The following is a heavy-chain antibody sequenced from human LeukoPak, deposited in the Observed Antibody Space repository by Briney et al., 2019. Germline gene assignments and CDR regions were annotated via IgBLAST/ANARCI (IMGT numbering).Heavy chain of an antibody. CDR3: ARAPRYYYGSGSWKDDY. CDR2: ISAYNGNT. V-gene: IGHV1-18*01. J-gene: IGHJ4*02. CDR1: GYTFTSYG. Sequence: ASVNVSCKASGYTFTSYGISWVRQAPGQGLEWMGWISAYNGNTNYAQKLQGRVTMTTDTSTSTAYMELRSLRSDDTAVYYCARAPRYYYGSGSWKDDYWGQGTLVTVSS. D-gene: IGHD3-10*01.